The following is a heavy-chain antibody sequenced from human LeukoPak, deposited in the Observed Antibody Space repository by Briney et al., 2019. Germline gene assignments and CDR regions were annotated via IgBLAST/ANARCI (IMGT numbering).Heavy chain of an antibody. D-gene: IGHD1-7*01. V-gene: IGHV4-61*02. Sequence: PSETLSLTCTVSGGSISDGSFYWSWIRQPAGKGLEWIGRIQSSGGARYNPSLKSRVVISLDTSNNQFSLNLNSVTAADTAVYYCARALGSGTPRESSYYYMDVWGRGTTVIVSS. J-gene: IGHJ6*03. CDR1: GGSISDGSFY. CDR2: IQSSGGA. CDR3: ARALGSGTPRESSYYYMDV.